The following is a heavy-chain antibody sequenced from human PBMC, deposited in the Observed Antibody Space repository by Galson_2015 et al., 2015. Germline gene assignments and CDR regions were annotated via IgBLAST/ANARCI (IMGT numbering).Heavy chain of an antibody. Sequence: SLRLSCAASGLTFSDYYMNWSRQAPGKGLEWVTYIRSSGSTIYYADSVKGRFTISRENAKNSLYLQMNSLRAYGTAVYYCARDRASGRWFVDYWGQGTLVTVSS. CDR2: IRSSGSTI. D-gene: IGHD6-13*01. J-gene: IGHJ4*02. V-gene: IGHV3-11*01. CDR3: ARDRASGRWFVDY. CDR1: GLTFSDYY.